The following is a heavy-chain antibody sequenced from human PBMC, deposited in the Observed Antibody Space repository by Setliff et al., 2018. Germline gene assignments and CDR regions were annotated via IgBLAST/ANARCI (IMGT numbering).Heavy chain of an antibody. Sequence: PSETLFLTCTVSPGSISRHYWSWIRQPAGKGLEWIGRIYTSGSTNYNPSLKSRVTMSVDTSKNQFSLKLSSVTAADTAVYYCARDRKDYYDSSGYYYALAFDIWGQGTMVTVSS. J-gene: IGHJ3*02. D-gene: IGHD3-22*01. V-gene: IGHV4-4*07. CDR2: IYTSGST. CDR1: PGSISRHY. CDR3: ARDRKDYYDSSGYYYALAFDI.